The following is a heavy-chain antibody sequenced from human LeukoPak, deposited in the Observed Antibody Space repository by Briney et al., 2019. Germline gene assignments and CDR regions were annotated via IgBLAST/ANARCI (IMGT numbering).Heavy chain of an antibody. Sequence: PGGSLRLSCAASGFTFSSYWMHWVRQAPGKGLVWVSRINSDGSSTSYADSVKGRFTISRKNAKNTLYLQMHSLRAEDTAVYYCARVYYDFWSGYYNPFDYWGQGTLVTVSS. V-gene: IGHV3-74*01. CDR2: INSDGSST. CDR1: GFTFSSYW. D-gene: IGHD3-3*01. J-gene: IGHJ4*02. CDR3: ARVYYDFWSGYYNPFDY.